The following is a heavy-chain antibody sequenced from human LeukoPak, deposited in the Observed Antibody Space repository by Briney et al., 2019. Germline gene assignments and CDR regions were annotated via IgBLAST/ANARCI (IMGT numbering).Heavy chain of an antibody. D-gene: IGHD5/OR15-5a*01. CDR2: ISSDGDRT. J-gene: IGHJ4*02. CDR1: GFIFSDYA. Sequence: GGSLRLSCSASGFIFSDYAMRWVRQAPGKGLEYISAISSDGDRTFFTDSVKGRFTISRDNSKNMLFLQMSSLRVDDTAMYYCVKDLPSYDYWGQGTLVTVSS. CDR3: VKDLPSYDY. V-gene: IGHV3-64D*06.